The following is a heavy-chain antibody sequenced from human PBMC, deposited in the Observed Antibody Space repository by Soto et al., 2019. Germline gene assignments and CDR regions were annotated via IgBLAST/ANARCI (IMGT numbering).Heavy chain of an antibody. D-gene: IGHD1-1*01. CDR2: ISAHNGNT. Sequence: GASVKVSCKGSGYAFTTYGINWVRQAPGQGLEWMGWISAHNGNTNYAQKLQGRVTVTRDTSTSTAYMELRSLRSDDTAVYYCARGRYGDYWGQGALVTAPQ. V-gene: IGHV1-18*01. CDR3: ARGRYGDY. J-gene: IGHJ4*02. CDR1: GYAFTTYG.